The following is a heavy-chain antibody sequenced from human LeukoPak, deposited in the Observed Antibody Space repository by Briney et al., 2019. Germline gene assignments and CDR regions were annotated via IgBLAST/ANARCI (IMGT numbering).Heavy chain of an antibody. Sequence: SQTLSLTCTASGGSISSGSYYWSWIRQPAGKGLEWIGRIYTSGSTNYNPSLKSRVTISVDTSKNQFSLKLSSVTAADTAVYYCARSQRWEVAMVYYYYYMDVWGKGTTVTVSS. D-gene: IGHD5-18*01. CDR1: GGSISSGSYY. CDR2: IYTSGST. CDR3: ARSQRWEVAMVYYYYYMDV. V-gene: IGHV4-61*02. J-gene: IGHJ6*03.